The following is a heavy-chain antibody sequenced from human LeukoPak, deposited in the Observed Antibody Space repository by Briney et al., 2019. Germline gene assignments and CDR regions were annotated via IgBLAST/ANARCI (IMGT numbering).Heavy chain of an antibody. CDR3: QGGRF. J-gene: IGHJ4*02. Sequence: GGSLRPSCSASGFTFTNAWMSWVRQAPGKGLEWVGRIKSKTDGGTTDYAAPVKGRFSISRDDSKNTLYLQMNSLKSEDTAVYYCQGGRFWGQGTLVTVSS. V-gene: IGHV3-15*01. CDR2: IKSKTDGGTT. CDR1: GFTFTNAW. D-gene: IGHD1-26*01.